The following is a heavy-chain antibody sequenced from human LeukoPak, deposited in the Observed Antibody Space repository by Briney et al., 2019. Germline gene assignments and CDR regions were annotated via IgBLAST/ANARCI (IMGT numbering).Heavy chain of an antibody. V-gene: IGHV4-39*07. D-gene: IGHD3-16*01. Sequence: SETLSLTCTVSGGSISSSSYYWGWIRQPPGKGLEWIGSIYYTGSTYYNPSLKSRVTISVDTSKNQFSLKLSSVTAADTAVYYCARDASRGAFDIWGQGTMVTVSS. J-gene: IGHJ3*02. CDR1: GGSISSSSYY. CDR3: ARDASRGAFDI. CDR2: IYYTGST.